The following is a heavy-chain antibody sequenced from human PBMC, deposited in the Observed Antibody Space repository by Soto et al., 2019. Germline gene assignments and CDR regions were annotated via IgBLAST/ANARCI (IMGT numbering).Heavy chain of an antibody. CDR3: ARMQNYDFWSGYWPHYYYYYGMDV. V-gene: IGHV1-8*01. J-gene: IGHJ6*02. D-gene: IGHD3-3*01. Sequence: ASVKVSCKASGYTFTSYDINWVRQATGQGLEWMGWMNPNSGNTGYAQKFQGRVTMTRNTSISTAYMELSSLRSEDTAVYYCARMQNYDFWSGYWPHYYYYYGMDVWGQGTTVTVSS. CDR1: GYTFTSYD. CDR2: MNPNSGNT.